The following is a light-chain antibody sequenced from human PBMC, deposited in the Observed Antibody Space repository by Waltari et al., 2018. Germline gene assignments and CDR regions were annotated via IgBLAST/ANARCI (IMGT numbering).Light chain of an antibody. Sequence: AIRMTQSPSSLSASTGDRVTITCRASQGISSYLAWYQQNPGQAPKLLIYAASTLQSGVPSRFSGSGSGTDFTLTISCLQYEDFATYYCQQYYSYPRTFGPGTKVDIK. V-gene: IGKV1-8*01. CDR3: QQYYSYPRT. CDR1: QGISSY. CDR2: AAS. J-gene: IGKJ3*01.